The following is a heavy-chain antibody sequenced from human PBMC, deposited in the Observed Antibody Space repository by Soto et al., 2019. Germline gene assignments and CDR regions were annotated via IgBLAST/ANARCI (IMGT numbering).Heavy chain of an antibody. CDR1: GGSFSGYY. J-gene: IGHJ6*02. Sequence: SETLSLTCAVYGGSFSGYYWSWIRQPPVKVLEWIGEINHSGSTNYNPSLKSQVTISVDTSKNQFSLKLSSVTAADTAVYYCARDVQAHRGSGYPAGDYYYGMDVWGQGTTVTVSS. CDR2: INHSGST. CDR3: ARDVQAHRGSGYPAGDYYYGMDV. V-gene: IGHV4-34*01. D-gene: IGHD3-3*01.